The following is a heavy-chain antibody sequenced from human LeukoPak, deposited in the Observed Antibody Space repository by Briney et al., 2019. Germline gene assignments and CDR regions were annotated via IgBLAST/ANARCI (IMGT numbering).Heavy chain of an antibody. D-gene: IGHD6-13*01. CDR2: IYTSGST. Sequence: PSETLSLTCTVSGGSISSGSYYWSWIRQPAGKGLEWIGRIYTSGSTNYNASLKSRVTISVDTSKNQFSLKLSSVTAADTAVYYCARGSAEFDYWGQGTLVTVSS. V-gene: IGHV4-61*02. CDR1: GGSISSGSYY. J-gene: IGHJ4*02. CDR3: ARGSAEFDY.